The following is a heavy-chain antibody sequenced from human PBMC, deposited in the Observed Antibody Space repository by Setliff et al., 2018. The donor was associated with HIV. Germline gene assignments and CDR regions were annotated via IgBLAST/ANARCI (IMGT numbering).Heavy chain of an antibody. D-gene: IGHD1-1*01. J-gene: IGHJ4*02. CDR1: GDSIGTYS. Sequence: ETLSLTCAVSGDSIGTYSWHWLRQPPGKGLEWVSVIYSGGSTFYADSVKGRFTISRDNAKDTLYLQMNSLRAEDTAVYYCANDGRGDYWGQGTLVTVSS. CDR3: ANDGRGDY. CDR2: IYSGGST. V-gene: IGHV3-53*01.